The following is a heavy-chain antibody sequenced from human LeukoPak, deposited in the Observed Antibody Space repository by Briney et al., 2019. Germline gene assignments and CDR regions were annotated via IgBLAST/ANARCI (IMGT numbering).Heavy chain of an antibody. J-gene: IGHJ3*02. Sequence: PGKSLRLSCAASGFTFSSYSIHWVRQAPGKGLEWVAVISYDGSSKDYADSVTGRFTISRDNSKNTLHLQLNSLRAEDTAVYYCAREKERGVWSPYFDIWGQGTMVTVSS. V-gene: IGHV3-30*14. D-gene: IGHD3-10*01. CDR2: ISYDGSSK. CDR1: GFTFSSYS. CDR3: AREKERGVWSPYFDI.